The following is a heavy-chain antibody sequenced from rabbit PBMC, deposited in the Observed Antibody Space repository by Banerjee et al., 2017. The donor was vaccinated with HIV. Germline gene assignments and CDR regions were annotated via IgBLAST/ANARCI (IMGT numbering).Heavy chain of an antibody. CDR2: IAAGVSFTT. J-gene: IGHJ6*01. CDR3: ARDSGTSFSSYGMDL. Sequence: QSLEESGGDLVKPGASLTLTCTASGFSFTYSDYMCWVRQPPRKGPEWIACIAAGVSFTTYYATWAKGRFTISKTSSTTVTLQMTSLTAADTATYFCARDSGTSFSSYGMDLWGPGTLVTVS. V-gene: IGHV1S40*01. D-gene: IGHD8-1*01. CDR1: GFSFTYSDY.